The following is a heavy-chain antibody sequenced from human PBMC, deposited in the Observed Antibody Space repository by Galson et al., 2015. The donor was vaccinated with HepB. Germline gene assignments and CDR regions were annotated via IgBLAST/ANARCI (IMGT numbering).Heavy chain of an antibody. J-gene: IGHJ6*02. CDR2: ISTSSSYI. Sequence: SLRLSCAASGFTFNTYRMNWVRQAPGKGLEWVSSISTSSSYIYYADSVKGRFTISRDNAKNSLYLQMNSLRAEDTAVYYCARANYYDSSGNYYYYGMDVWGQGTTVTVSS. D-gene: IGHD3-22*01. CDR1: GFTFNTYR. V-gene: IGHV3-21*01. CDR3: ARANYYDSSGNYYYYGMDV.